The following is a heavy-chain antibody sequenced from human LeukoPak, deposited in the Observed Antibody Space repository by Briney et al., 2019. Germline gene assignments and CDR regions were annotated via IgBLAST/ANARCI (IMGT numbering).Heavy chain of an antibody. V-gene: IGHV3-23*01. CDR1: GFTLSSYG. J-gene: IGHJ3*02. Sequence: GGSLRLSCAASGFTLSSYGMSWVRQAPGKGLEWVSAISGSGGSTYYADSVKGRFTISRDNSKNTLYLQMNSLRAEDTAVYYCAKGAKYCSGGSCYSGAFDIWGQGTMVTVSS. D-gene: IGHD2-15*01. CDR2: ISGSGGST. CDR3: AKGAKYCSGGSCYSGAFDI.